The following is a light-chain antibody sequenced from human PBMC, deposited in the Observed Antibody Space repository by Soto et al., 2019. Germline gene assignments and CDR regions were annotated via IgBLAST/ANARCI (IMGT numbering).Light chain of an antibody. J-gene: IGKJ3*01. CDR2: AAS. CDR3: QQSYSTLFT. CDR1: QTIIRY. V-gene: IGKV1-39*01. Sequence: DIQMTQSPSSLSASVGDRVTITCRASQTIIRYLNWYHQKPGRATNLLIYAASSLQSGVPSRFSGSGSGTEFTLAISSLQPEDFATYYCQQSYSTLFTFGPGNKVEIK.